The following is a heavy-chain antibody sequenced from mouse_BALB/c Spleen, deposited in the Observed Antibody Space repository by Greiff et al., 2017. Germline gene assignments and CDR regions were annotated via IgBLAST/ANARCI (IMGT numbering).Heavy chain of an antibody. Sequence: VQLQQSGAELVKPGASVKLSCTASGFNIKDTYMHWVKQRPEQGLEWIGRIDPANGNTKYDPKFQGKATITADTSSNTAYLQLSSLTSEDPAVYDIASEALLRLRRAMDYWGQGTSVTVSS. J-gene: IGHJ4*01. CDR3: ASEALLRLRRAMDY. CDR1: GFNIKDTY. D-gene: IGHD1-2*01. CDR2: IDPANGNT. V-gene: IGHV14-3*02.